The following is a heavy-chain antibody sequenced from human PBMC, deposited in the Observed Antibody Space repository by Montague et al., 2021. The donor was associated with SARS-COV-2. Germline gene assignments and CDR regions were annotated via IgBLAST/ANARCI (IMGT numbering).Heavy chain of an antibody. CDR2: VLYNKGT. Sequence: SETLSLTCTVSGVSVTDYYWSWIRQPPGKGLEWVGDVLYNKGTNFNPSLKSRVAISVDTSKNQFSLGLTSVTAADTALYYCVRHPHYDGLNGPPDFWDLGTLVTVSS. J-gene: IGHJ4*02. CDR1: GVSVTDYY. V-gene: IGHV4-59*08. D-gene: IGHD3-9*01. CDR3: VRHPHYDGLNGPPDF.